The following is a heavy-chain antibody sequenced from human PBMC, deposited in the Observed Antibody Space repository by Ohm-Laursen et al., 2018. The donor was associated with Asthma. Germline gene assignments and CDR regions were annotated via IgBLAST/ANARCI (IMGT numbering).Heavy chain of an antibody. V-gene: IGHV7-4-1*02. CDR3: ARLTTVYDSSGYYSGLDY. Sequence: ASVKVSCKASGYTFTSYAMNWVRQAPGQGLEWMGWINTNTGNPTYAQGFTGRFVFSLDTSVSTAYLQISSLKAEDTAAYYCARLTTVYDSSGYYSGLDYWGQGTLVTVSS. J-gene: IGHJ4*02. CDR2: INTNTGNP. CDR1: GYTFTSYA. D-gene: IGHD3-22*01.